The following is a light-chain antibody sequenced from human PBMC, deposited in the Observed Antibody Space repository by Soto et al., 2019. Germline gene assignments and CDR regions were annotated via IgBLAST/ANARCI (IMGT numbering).Light chain of an antibody. Sequence: DIQVTQSPSAMSASVGDRVTITCRASQDISHYLAWFQQKPGKVPKRLIFAVSNLESGVPSRFRGSGSGTEFTLTITSLQPEDFATYYCLQHNSYPWTIGQGTKVEIK. CDR1: QDISHY. CDR3: LQHNSYPWT. V-gene: IGKV1-17*03. J-gene: IGKJ1*01. CDR2: AVS.